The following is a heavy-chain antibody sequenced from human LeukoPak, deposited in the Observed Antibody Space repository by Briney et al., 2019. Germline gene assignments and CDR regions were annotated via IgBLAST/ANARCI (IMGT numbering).Heavy chain of an antibody. CDR1: GGSFSGYY. Sequence: PSETLSLTCAVYGGSFSGYYWSWIRQPPGKGLEWIGYIYYSGSTNYNPSLKSRVTISVDTSKNQFSLKLSSVTAADTAVYYCARLRGRYCSSTSCSRLYFDYWGQGTLVTVSS. CDR3: ARLRGRYCSSTSCSRLYFDY. J-gene: IGHJ4*02. CDR2: IYYSGST. D-gene: IGHD2-2*01. V-gene: IGHV4-59*08.